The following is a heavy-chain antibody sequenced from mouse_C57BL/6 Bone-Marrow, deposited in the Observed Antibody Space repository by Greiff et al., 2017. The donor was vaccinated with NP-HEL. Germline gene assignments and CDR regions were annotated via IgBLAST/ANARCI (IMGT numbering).Heavy chain of an antibody. CDR2: ISSGGSYT. CDR3: ARHYYSNYFDY. CDR1: RFTFSSYG. J-gene: IGHJ2*01. V-gene: IGHV5-6*01. D-gene: IGHD2-5*01. Sequence: EVHLVESGGDLVKPGGSLKLSCAASRFTFSSYGMSWVRQTPDKRLAWVATISSGGSYTSYPDSVKGRFTISRDNAKNTLYLQMSSLKSEDTAMYYCARHYYSNYFDYWGQGTTLTVSS.